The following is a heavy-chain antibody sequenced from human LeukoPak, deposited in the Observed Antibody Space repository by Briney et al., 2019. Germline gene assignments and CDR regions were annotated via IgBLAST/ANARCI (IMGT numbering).Heavy chain of an antibody. CDR2: INPNSGGT. Sequence: GASVKVSCKASGYTFTGYYMLWVRQAPGQGLEWMGWINPNSGGTNYAQKFQGRVTMTRDTSISTAYMELSRLRSDDTAVYYCARGEARARFLEWLSTDYWGQRTLVTVSS. CDR1: GYTFTGYY. CDR3: ARGEARARFLEWLSTDY. D-gene: IGHD3-3*01. V-gene: IGHV1-2*02. J-gene: IGHJ4*02.